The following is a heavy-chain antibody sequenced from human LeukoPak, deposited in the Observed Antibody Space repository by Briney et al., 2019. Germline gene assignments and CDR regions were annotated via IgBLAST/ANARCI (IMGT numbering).Heavy chain of an antibody. Sequence: SETLSLTCTVSGGSISSYYWSWIRQPPGKGLEWIGYIYYSGSTNYNPSLKSRVTISVDTSKNQFSLKLTSVTAADTAVYYCARLYYYDSSGYYLSPPLDYWGQGTLVTVSS. CDR1: GGSISSYY. V-gene: IGHV4-59*01. CDR2: IYYSGST. D-gene: IGHD3-22*01. J-gene: IGHJ4*02. CDR3: ARLYYYDSSGYYLSPPLDY.